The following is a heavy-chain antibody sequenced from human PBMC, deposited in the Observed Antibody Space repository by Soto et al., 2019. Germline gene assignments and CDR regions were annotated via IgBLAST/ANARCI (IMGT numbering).Heavy chain of an antibody. J-gene: IGHJ6*02. Sequence: ASVKVSCKASGYTFTSYGINWVRQAPGQGLEWLGWISAYDGNTNYAQILQGRVSMTTDTSTNTAYMEVRSLRSDDTAVYYCARGGYYDICGSRNYYYYDMIVWGQGTTVTVSS. D-gene: IGHD3-9*01. V-gene: IGHV1-18*01. CDR2: ISAYDGNT. CDR3: ARGGYYDICGSRNYYYYDMIV. CDR1: GYTFTSYG.